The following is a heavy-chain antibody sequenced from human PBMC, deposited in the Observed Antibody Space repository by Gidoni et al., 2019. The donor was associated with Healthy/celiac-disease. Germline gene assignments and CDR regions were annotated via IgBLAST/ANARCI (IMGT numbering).Heavy chain of an antibody. CDR2: IYYSGST. J-gene: IGHJ6*02. D-gene: IGHD2-8*01. Sequence: QVQLQESGPGLVKPSQTLSLTCTVSGGSISSGGYYWSCIRQPPGKGLEWIGYIYYSGSTYYNPSLKSRVTISVDTSKNQFSLKLSSVTAADTAVYYCARDRHLQPGYCTNGVCQQLYYYGMDVWGQGTTVTVSS. CDR3: ARDRHLQPGYCTNGVCQQLYYYGMDV. CDR1: GGSISSGGYY. V-gene: IGHV4-31*03.